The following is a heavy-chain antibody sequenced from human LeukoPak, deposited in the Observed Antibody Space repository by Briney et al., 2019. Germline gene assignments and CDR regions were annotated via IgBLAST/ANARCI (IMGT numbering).Heavy chain of an antibody. CDR1: GFTFSSYS. CDR3: ARDVNWGYRYYFDY. D-gene: IGHD7-27*01. Sequence: GGSLRLSCAASGFTFSSYSMNWVRQAPGKGLEWVSYISSSGSTIYYADSVKGRFTISRDNAKNSLYLQMNSLRAEDTAVYYCARDVNWGYRYYFDYWGQGTLVTVSS. CDR2: ISSSGSTI. J-gene: IGHJ4*02. V-gene: IGHV3-48*04.